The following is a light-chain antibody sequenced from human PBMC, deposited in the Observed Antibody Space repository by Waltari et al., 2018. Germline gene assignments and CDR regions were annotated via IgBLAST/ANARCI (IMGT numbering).Light chain of an antibody. Sequence: QTVVTQEPSFSVSPGGTVTLTCGLSSGSVSTTYYPSWYQQTPGQAPRTLIYSTNTRSSVVPDLFSGSILGNKAALTITGAQADDESDYYCVLYMGSGIRVFGGGTKLTVL. CDR2: STN. J-gene: IGLJ2*01. V-gene: IGLV8-61*01. CDR1: SGSVSTTYY. CDR3: VLYMGSGIRV.